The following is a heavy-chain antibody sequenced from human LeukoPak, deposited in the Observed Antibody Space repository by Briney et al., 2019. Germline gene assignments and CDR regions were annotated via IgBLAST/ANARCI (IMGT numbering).Heavy chain of an antibody. CDR3: VRSRDVVVTAPGDY. Sequence: GGSLRLSCAASGFTFSRYWMHWVRQAPEKGLVWVSRINHDGTSPTYNADLEKGRFTISRDNAKNTLYLQVNSLRVEDTAVYYCVRSRDVVVTAPGDYWGQGILVTVSS. J-gene: IGHJ4*02. CDR1: GFTFSRYW. D-gene: IGHD2-21*02. V-gene: IGHV3-74*01. CDR2: INHDGTSP.